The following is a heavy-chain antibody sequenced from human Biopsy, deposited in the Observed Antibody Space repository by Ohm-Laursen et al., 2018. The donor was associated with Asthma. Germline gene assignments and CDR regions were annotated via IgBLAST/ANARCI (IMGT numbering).Heavy chain of an antibody. D-gene: IGHD3-3*01. V-gene: IGHV4-34*01. CDR2: SDHRGNT. CDR3: ARGPEWSGLDI. Sequence: TLSLTCGMYGLSSSAYYWTWIRQTPGKGLEWIGESDHRGNTNTNATLKSRVTISKAKSANELSLKMKSVTAADTAIYYCARGPEWSGLDIWGQGTTVTVSS. CDR1: GLSSSAYY. J-gene: IGHJ6*02.